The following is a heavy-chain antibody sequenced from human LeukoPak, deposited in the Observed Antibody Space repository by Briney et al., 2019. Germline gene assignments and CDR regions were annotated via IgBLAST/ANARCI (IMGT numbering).Heavy chain of an antibody. V-gene: IGHV3-74*01. CDR2: ISNDGKNI. D-gene: IGHD6-25*01. CDR1: GFTFSRHW. Sequence: PGRSLRLSCTASGFTFSRHWMHWVRQAPEKGLEWVSRISNDGKNIAYADSVKDRFTISRDNAKNTLYLEINSLGTEDTAVYYCARRPTASAERGMDVWGHGTTVIVSS. CDR3: ARRPTASAERGMDV. J-gene: IGHJ6*02.